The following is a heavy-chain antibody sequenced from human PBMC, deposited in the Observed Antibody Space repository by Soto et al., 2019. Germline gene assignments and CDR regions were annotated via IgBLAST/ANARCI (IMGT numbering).Heavy chain of an antibody. V-gene: IGHV1-18*01. CDR3: ARAGQYYDSSGYAN. Sequence: QVKLVQSGTEVKKPGASVNVSCKASGYSFGTSGISWVRQAPGQGLEWMGWISAYNGNTNYDQKLQDRATMTTDTSTKTAYLELRSLRSDDTAVYYCARAGQYYDSSGYANWGQGTLVTVSS. D-gene: IGHD3-22*01. J-gene: IGHJ4*02. CDR1: GYSFGTSG. CDR2: ISAYNGNT.